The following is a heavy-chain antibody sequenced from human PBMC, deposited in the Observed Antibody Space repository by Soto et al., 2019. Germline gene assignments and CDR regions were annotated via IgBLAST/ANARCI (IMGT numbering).Heavy chain of an antibody. J-gene: IGHJ6*02. CDR2: ISAYNGNT. D-gene: IGHD1-26*01. Sequence: ASVKVSCKASGYTFTSFGISWVRQAPGQVLEWMGWISAYNGNTNYAQKLQGRVTMTTDTSTSTAYMELRSLRSDDTAVYYCARSRSYYSDYYYYGMDVWGQGTTVTVSS. CDR3: ARSRSYYSDYYYYGMDV. V-gene: IGHV1-18*01. CDR1: GYTFTSFG.